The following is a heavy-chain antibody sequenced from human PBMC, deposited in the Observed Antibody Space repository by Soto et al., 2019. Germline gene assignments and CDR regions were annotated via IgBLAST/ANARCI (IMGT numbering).Heavy chain of an antibody. CDR3: VRDAGSWGY. J-gene: IGHJ4*02. CDR1: GFTFSSYS. V-gene: IGHV3-48*02. CDR2: ISSSSTTI. Sequence: EVQLVESGGGLVQPGGSLRLSCVGSGFTFSSYSMDWVRQAPGKGLEWISYISSSSTTIHYADSVKGRFTISRENAKNSLSLQMNSLRDEDTAIYYCVRDAGSWGYWGQGTLVTVSS. D-gene: IGHD3-10*01.